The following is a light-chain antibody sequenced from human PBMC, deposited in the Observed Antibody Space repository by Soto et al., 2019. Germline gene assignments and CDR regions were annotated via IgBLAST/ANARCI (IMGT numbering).Light chain of an antibody. V-gene: IGKV3-20*01. CDR1: QGIGNT. J-gene: IGKJ1*01. Sequence: EIVITQSPATLSVSPGEGATLSCRASQGIGNTLAWYQQKPGQTPRLLIYGASSRATGIPDRFSGSGSGTDFTLTISRLEPEDFAVYYCQQYGSSPQTFGQGTKVDIK. CDR3: QQYGSSPQT. CDR2: GAS.